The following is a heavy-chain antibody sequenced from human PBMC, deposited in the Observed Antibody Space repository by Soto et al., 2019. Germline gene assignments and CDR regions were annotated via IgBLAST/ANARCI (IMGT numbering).Heavy chain of an antibody. J-gene: IGHJ6*02. CDR2: IIPIFGTA. CDR1: GGTFSSYA. Sequence: SVKVSCKASGGTFSSYAISWVRQAPGQGLEWMGGIIPIFGTANYAQKFQGRVTITADESTSTAYMELSSLRSEDTAVYYCARKVDIVVVPAALDYYYYGMDVWGQGTTVTVSS. D-gene: IGHD2-2*03. CDR3: ARKVDIVVVPAALDYYYYGMDV. V-gene: IGHV1-69*13.